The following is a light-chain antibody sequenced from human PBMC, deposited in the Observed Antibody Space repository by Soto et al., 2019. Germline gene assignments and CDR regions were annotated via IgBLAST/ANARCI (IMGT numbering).Light chain of an antibody. CDR3: QQFYDLPIT. CDR2: DAS. V-gene: IGKV1-33*01. J-gene: IGKJ5*01. CDR1: QDISDV. Sequence: DIQMTQSPSARSASVVDRVTITFQASQDISDVLNWYQQQPGKAPKVLIYDASKLQTGVPSRFSGRGSGKDFTFTISSLQPDDSGTYYCQQFYDLPITFGQGTRLENK.